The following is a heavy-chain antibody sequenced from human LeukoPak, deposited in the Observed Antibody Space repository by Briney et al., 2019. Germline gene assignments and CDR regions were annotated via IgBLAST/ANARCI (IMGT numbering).Heavy chain of an antibody. V-gene: IGHV4-38-2*01. CDR2: IYHSGNT. CDR3: ARILLLGTTRVFDY. J-gene: IGHJ4*02. CDR1: GYSISSCYY. Sequence: PSETLSLTCAVSGYSISSCYYWGWIRQPPGKGLEWIGSIYHSGNTYSNSSLKSRVTSSVDTSKNQFSLKLSSVTAADMAVYYCARILLLGTTRVFDYWGQGTLVTVSS. D-gene: IGHD1-26*01.